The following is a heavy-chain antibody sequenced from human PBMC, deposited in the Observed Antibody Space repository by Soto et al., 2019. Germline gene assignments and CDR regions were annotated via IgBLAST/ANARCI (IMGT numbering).Heavy chain of an antibody. CDR1: GGSISSYY. CDR3: ARVWGGAFDI. D-gene: IGHD3-10*01. J-gene: IGHJ3*02. V-gene: IGHV4-59*01. CDR2: IYYSGST. Sequence: SETLSLTCNLSGGSISSYYWSSIRQPPGKGLEWIGYIYYSGSTNYNPSLKSRVTISVDTSKNQFSLKLSSVTVADTAVYYCARVWGGAFDIWGQGTMVTVSS.